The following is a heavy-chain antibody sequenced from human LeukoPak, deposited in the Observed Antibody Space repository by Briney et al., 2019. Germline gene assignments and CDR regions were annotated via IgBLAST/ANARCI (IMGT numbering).Heavy chain of an antibody. J-gene: IGHJ4*02. D-gene: IGHD3-22*01. V-gene: IGHV4-39*07. CDR2: IYYSGST. CDR3: AREILYDSTGYYL. CDR1: GGSISSSSYY. Sequence: SETLSLTCTVSGGSISSSSYYWGWIRQPPGKGLEWIGSIYYSGSTYYNPSLNIRVTISVDTSENQFSLNLRSVTAADTAVYYCAREILYDSTGYYLWGQGTLVTVSS.